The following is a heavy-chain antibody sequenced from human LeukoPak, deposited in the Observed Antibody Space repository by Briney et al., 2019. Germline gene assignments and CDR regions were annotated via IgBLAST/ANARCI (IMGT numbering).Heavy chain of an antibody. CDR2: ISYDGSNK. V-gene: IGHV3-30*18. D-gene: IGHD4-23*01. CDR3: AKDEAGYGGKSFPQYFDY. CDR1: GFAFSSYG. Sequence: GGSLRLSCAASGFAFSSYGMHWVRQAPGKGLEWVAVISYDGSNKYYADSVKGRFTISRDNSKNTLYLQMDSLRAEDTAVFYCAKDEAGYGGKSFPQYFDYWGQGTLVTVSS. J-gene: IGHJ4*02.